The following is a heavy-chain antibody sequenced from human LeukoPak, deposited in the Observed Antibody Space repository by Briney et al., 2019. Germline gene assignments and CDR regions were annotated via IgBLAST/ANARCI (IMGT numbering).Heavy chain of an antibody. CDR3: TRRLDD. J-gene: IGHJ4*02. CDR1: GFSFNSDW. CDR2: IKHDESEK. D-gene: IGHD3-16*01. Sequence: GGSLRLSCAASGFSFNSDWMDWVRQAPGKGLEWVANIKHDESEKNYLDSVKGRFTISRDNAQNSLYLQMNGLRVEDTAVYYCTRRLDDWGQGTLATVSS. V-gene: IGHV3-7*01.